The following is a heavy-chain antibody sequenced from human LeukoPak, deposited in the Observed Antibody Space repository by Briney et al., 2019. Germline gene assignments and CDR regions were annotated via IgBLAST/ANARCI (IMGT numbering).Heavy chain of an antibody. Sequence: GGSLRLSCAASGFTFSSYAMSWVRQAPGKGLEWVSAISGSGGSTYYADSVKGRFTISRDNSKNTLYLQMNSLRAEDTAVYYCAKDRPSAGYSSSWYWAFDIWGQGTMVTVSS. J-gene: IGHJ3*02. CDR3: AKDRPSAGYSSSWYWAFDI. D-gene: IGHD6-13*01. CDR1: GFTFSSYA. CDR2: ISGSGGST. V-gene: IGHV3-23*01.